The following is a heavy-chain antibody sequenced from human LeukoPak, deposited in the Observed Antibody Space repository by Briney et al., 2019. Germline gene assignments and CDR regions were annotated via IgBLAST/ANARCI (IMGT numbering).Heavy chain of an antibody. V-gene: IGHV4-59*01. J-gene: IGHJ4*02. CDR3: ARYDSSSYYGY. CDR1: GDSISSYY. CDR2: IYYSGST. D-gene: IGHD3-22*01. Sequence: SETLSLTCTVSGDSISSYYWSWIRQPPGKGLEWIGSIYYSGSTKYNPSLKSRVTISVDTSKNQFSLKLNSVTAADTAVYYCARYDSSSYYGYWGQGTLVTVSS.